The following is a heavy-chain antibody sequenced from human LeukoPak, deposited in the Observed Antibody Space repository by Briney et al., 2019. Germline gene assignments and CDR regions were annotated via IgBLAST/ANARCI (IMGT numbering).Heavy chain of an antibody. CDR1: GFIFSSYA. CDR2: TGGSGDST. V-gene: IGHV3-23*01. CDR3: AKNSASYYYSALDY. J-gene: IGHJ4*02. Sequence: GGSLRLPCAASGFIFSSYAMTWVRQAPGKGLEWVSGTGGSGDSTFYADSVKGRFTISRDNSKNTLYLQMNSLRAEDTAIYYCAKNSASYYYSALDYWGQGALVTVTS. D-gene: IGHD3-22*01.